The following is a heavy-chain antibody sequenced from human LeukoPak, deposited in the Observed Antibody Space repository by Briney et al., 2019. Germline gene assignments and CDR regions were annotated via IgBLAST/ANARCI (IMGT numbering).Heavy chain of an antibody. CDR3: LLQMTYGELSDPDF. CDR1: GFTLSSLA. Sequence: GGSLRLSCAASGFTLSSLAMHWVRQAHGKGLEWVSSSGTRSGTKYYADSVMGRFTISRDSAMNSVSLQINSLRAEDTAVYYCLLQMTYGELSDPDFRGQGTLVTVSS. J-gene: IGHJ4*02. D-gene: IGHD3-16*02. V-gene: IGHV3-21*01. CDR2: SGTRSGTK.